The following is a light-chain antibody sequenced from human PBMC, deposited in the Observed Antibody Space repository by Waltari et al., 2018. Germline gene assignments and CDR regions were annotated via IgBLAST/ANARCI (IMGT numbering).Light chain of an antibody. V-gene: IGKV2-28*01. CDR3: MQALQTPWT. CDR1: QSLLHSNGYNY. Sequence: DIVMTQSPLSLPVTPGEPASISCRSSQSLLHSNGYNYLDWYLQKPGQSPQLLIYLGSNRASGVPDRFSGSGSCTDCTLKISRVEAEDVGVYYCMQALQTPWTFGQGTKVEIK. CDR2: LGS. J-gene: IGKJ1*01.